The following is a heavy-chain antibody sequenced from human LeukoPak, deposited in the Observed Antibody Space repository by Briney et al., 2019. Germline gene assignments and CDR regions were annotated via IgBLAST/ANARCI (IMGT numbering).Heavy chain of an antibody. CDR1: GYTFTSYD. D-gene: IGHD3-22*01. V-gene: IGHV1-18*01. J-gene: IGHJ4*02. Sequence: ASVKVSCKASGYTFTSYDISWVRQAPGQGLEWMGWISAYNGNTNYAQKLQGRVTMTTDTSTSTAYMELRSLRSDDTAVYYCARDVDYYDSSGYGLWGQGTLVTVSS. CDR2: ISAYNGNT. CDR3: ARDVDYYDSSGYGL.